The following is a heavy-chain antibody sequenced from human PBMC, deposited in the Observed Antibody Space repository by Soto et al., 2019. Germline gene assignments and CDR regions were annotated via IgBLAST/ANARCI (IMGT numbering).Heavy chain of an antibody. D-gene: IGHD5-18*01. V-gene: IGHV1-69*12. CDR1: GGTFSSYA. Sequence: QVQLVQSGAEVKKPGSSVKVSCKASGGTFSSYAISWVRQAPGQGLEWLGGIIPIFGTANYAQKFQGRVTITADESTSTAYMGLSSLRSEDTAVYYCAGDVSRGYSYGYGYFQHWGQGTLVTVSS. CDR3: AGDVSRGYSYGYGYFQH. CDR2: IIPIFGTA. J-gene: IGHJ1*01.